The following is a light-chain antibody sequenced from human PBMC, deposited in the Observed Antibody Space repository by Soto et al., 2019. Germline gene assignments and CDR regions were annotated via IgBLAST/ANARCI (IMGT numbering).Light chain of an antibody. Sequence: QSALTQPASVSGSPGQSITISCNGSRSDVGAYNYVSWYQHHPGKVPKLIIYAVSNRPSGVSNRFSGSKSANTASLTISGLQAEDEAEYYCISYIGTDLLVFGGGTKLTVL. J-gene: IGLJ2*01. CDR3: ISYIGTDLLV. CDR1: RSDVGAYNY. CDR2: AVS. V-gene: IGLV2-14*01.